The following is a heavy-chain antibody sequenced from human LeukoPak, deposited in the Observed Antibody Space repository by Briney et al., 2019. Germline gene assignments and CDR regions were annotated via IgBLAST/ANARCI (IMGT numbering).Heavy chain of an antibody. CDR1: GGSINSYY. D-gene: IGHD6-13*01. CDR3: ARGFPEQQLSTRAGWFDP. V-gene: IGHV4-34*01. Sequence: PSETLSLTCTVSGGSINSYYWSWIRQPPGKGLEWIGEINHSGSTNYNPSLKSRVTISVDTSKNQFSLKLSSVTAADTAVYYCARGFPEQQLSTRAGWFDPWGQGTLVTVSS. CDR2: INHSGST. J-gene: IGHJ5*02.